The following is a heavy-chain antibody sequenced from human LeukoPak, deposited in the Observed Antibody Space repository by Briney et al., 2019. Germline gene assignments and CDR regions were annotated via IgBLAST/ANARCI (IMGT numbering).Heavy chain of an antibody. V-gene: IGHV3-20*04. J-gene: IGHJ3*02. CDR2: INWNGGST. D-gene: IGHD5-18*01. CDR3: ARVRYSYGYASAFDI. Sequence: GGSLRLSCAASGFTFDDYGMSWVRQAPGKGLEWVSGINWNGGSTGYADSVKGRFTISRDNAKNSLYLQMNSLRAEDTALYYRARVRYSYGYASAFDIWGQGTMVTVSS. CDR1: GFTFDDYG.